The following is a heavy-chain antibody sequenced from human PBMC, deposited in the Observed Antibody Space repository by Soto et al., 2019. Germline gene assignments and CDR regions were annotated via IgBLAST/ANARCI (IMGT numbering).Heavy chain of an antibody. J-gene: IGHJ6*02. Sequence: PGGSLRLSCTASGFTFIGYIMHWVRQAPGKGLEWVAVISQDGGRKFYADSVEGRFTISRDNSDNTLYLQMDSLRGGDTAVYYCAREGFGDGLDVWGHGTTVTVSS. D-gene: IGHD3-16*01. CDR2: ISQDGGRK. CDR3: AREGFGDGLDV. CDR1: GFTFIGYI. V-gene: IGHV3-30*04.